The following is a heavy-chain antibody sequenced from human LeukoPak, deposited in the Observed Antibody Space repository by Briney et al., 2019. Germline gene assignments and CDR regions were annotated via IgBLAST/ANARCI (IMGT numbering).Heavy chain of an antibody. Sequence: GGSLRLSCEASGFTFSSYWMAWVRQAPGKGLEWVANINPAGSDTYYVDSVKGRFTISRDNAKKSTSLQMNSLRVEETALYYCVRWGVAADMRDWGQGTLVTVSS. D-gene: IGHD2-2*01. CDR1: GFTFSSYW. CDR2: INPAGSDT. V-gene: IGHV3-7*01. CDR3: VRWGVAADMRD. J-gene: IGHJ4*02.